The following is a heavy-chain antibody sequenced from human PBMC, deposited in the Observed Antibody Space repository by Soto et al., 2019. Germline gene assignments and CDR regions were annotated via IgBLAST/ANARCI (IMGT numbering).Heavy chain of an antibody. D-gene: IGHD6-19*01. V-gene: IGHV3-23*01. J-gene: IGHJ4*02. CDR2: LSNSGDSS. CDR1: GFTFSGYF. CDR3: AKGGWFDN. Sequence: EVHLLESGGDLVQPGGSLRLSCAASGFTFSGYFMSWVRQPPGKGLEWVSALSNSGDSSYYADSVKGRFTISRDNSKSTLYLQMNSLRVEDTALYYCAKGGWFDNWGQGTLVTVSS.